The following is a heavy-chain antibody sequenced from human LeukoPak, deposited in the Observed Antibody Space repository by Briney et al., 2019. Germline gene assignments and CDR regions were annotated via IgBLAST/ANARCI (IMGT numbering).Heavy chain of an antibody. CDR1: GDSISSSSYY. D-gene: IGHD5-18*01. CDR2: IYYSGST. Sequence: KPSETLSLTCTVSGDSISSSSYYWGCIRQPTGKGLEWIGSIYYSGSTYYNPSIVSRVTISIDTSKNQFSLNLSSVTAADTAVYHCARLGVLGYSYAIPNWGQGTLVTVSS. CDR3: ARLGVLGYSYAIPN. V-gene: IGHV4-39*01. J-gene: IGHJ4*02.